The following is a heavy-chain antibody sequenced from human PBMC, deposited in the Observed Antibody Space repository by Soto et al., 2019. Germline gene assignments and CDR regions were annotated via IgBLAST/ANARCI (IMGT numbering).Heavy chain of an antibody. V-gene: IGHV4-59*08. D-gene: IGHD6-13*01. CDR1: GGSISSYY. CDR2: IYYSGST. J-gene: IGHJ5*02. Sequence: QVKLQESGPGLVKPSETLSLTCTVSGGSISSYYCSWIRQPPGKGLEWIGYIYYSGSTKYNPSLKSRVTISIDTSKNKFSLKLSSVTAADTAVYYCARAKAPLYSSSWYWFDPWGQGTLVTVSS. CDR3: ARAKAPLYSSSWYWFDP.